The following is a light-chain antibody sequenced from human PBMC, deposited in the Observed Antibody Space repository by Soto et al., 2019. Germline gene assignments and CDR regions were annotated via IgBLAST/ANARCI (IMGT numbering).Light chain of an antibody. CDR2: WES. CDR3: HDYDSSPPT. Sequence: DIVMTQSPDSLAVSRGERATINCKSSQSVLYSSNSKNYLAWYEKKPGQPTQLLIYWESTRESGFPDRFSGSGSWIDFTITIRSLQTEDGAVYDCHDYDSSPPTFGQGTKVEI. CDR1: QSVLYSSNSKNY. J-gene: IGKJ1*01. V-gene: IGKV4-1*01.